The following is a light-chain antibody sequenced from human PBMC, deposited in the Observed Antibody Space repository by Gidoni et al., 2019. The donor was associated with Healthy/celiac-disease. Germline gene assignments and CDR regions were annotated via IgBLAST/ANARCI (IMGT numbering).Light chain of an antibody. V-gene: IGKV1-13*02. CDR1: QGISSA. Sequence: AIQLTPSPSSLSASVGDRVTIPCRASQGISSALAWYQQKPGKAPKLLIDDASSLESGVPSRFSGSGSGTDFTLTISSLQPEDVATYYCQQFNSYPLTFGGGTKVEIK. J-gene: IGKJ4*01. CDR3: QQFNSYPLT. CDR2: DAS.